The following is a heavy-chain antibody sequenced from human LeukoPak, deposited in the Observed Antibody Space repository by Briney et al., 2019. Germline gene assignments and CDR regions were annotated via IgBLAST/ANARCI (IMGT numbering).Heavy chain of an antibody. V-gene: IGHV4-30-2*02. CDR1: GGSISSGGYS. CDR3: ARIAASALEY. CDR2: IYHSGST. J-gene: IGHJ4*02. Sequence: SQTLSLTCAVSGGSISSGGYSWSWIRQPPGKGLEWIGYIYHSGSTYYNPSLKSRVTISVDTSNNQFSLKVTSVTAADTAVYYCARIAASALEYWGQGALVTVSS. D-gene: IGHD6-13*01.